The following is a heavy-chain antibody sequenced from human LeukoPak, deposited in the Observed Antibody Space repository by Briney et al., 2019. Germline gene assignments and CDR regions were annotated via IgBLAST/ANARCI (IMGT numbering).Heavy chain of an antibody. CDR1: GFAFDIYW. CDR3: VSLRVSTVRDSFDL. CDR2: IKKDGSVR. Sequence: GGSLRLSCAASGFAFDIYWMTWVRQAPGKGLEWVANIKKDGSVRQYVDAVRGRFAVSRDNAKNSLYLQMNSLRADDTVVYYCVSLRVSTVRDSFDLWGQGTMVTVSS. J-gene: IGHJ3*01. V-gene: IGHV3-7*01. D-gene: IGHD3-10*01.